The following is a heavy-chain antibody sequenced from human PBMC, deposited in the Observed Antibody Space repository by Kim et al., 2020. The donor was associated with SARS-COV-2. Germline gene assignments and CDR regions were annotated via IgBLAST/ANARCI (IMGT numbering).Heavy chain of an antibody. V-gene: IGHV3-33*01. CDR2: IWNDGSKK. D-gene: IGHD3-3*01. J-gene: IGHJ4*02. CDR3: ARLDGTTIYY. CDR1: GFSFSGHG. Sequence: GGSLRLSCAASGFSFSGHGMHWLRQAPGKGLEWVALIWNDGSKKYYGDSVKGRFTISRDNSRNTLYMQMNSLGAEDTAVYYCARLDGTTIYYWGQGTLGT.